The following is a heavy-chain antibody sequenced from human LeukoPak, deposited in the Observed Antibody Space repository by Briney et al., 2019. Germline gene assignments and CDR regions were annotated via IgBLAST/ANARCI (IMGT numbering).Heavy chain of an antibody. J-gene: IGHJ4*02. CDR2: IWYDGSNK. CDR1: GFTFSSYG. D-gene: IGHD3-10*01. V-gene: IGHV3-33*06. Sequence: PGGSLRLSCAASGFTFSSYGMHWVRQAPGKGLEWVAVIWYDGSNKYYADSVKGRFTISRDNSKNPLYLQMTSLRAEDTAVYYCAKQPFRTYYYGSGSYSPPDYWGQGTLVTVSS. CDR3: AKQPFRTYYYGSGSYSPPDY.